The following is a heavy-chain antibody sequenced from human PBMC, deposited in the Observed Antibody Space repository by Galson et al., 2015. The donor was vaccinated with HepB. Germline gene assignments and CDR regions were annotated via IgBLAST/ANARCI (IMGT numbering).Heavy chain of an antibody. J-gene: IGHJ4*02. V-gene: IGHV3-11*06. CDR1: GFTFSDYY. CDR3: ARIVGATIYYFDY. CDR2: ISSSSSYT. Sequence: SLRLSCAASGFTFSDYYMSWIRQAPGRGLEWVSYISSSSSYTNYADSVKGRFTISRDNAKNSLYLQMSSLRAEDTAVYYCARIVGATIYYFDYWGQGTLVTVSS. D-gene: IGHD1-26*01.